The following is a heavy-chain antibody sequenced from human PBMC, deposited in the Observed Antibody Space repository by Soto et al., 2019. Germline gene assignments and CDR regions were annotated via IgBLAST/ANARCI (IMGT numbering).Heavy chain of an antibody. D-gene: IGHD5-18*01. J-gene: IGHJ4*02. CDR3: TSRRDWTAVDPLDY. CDR1: GFSFSESA. V-gene: IGHV3-73*01. Sequence: GGSRRLACAASGFSFSESAMHWVRQASGKGLEWVGRIRNKGNNYATAYTASVKGRFTISRDDSKNTVYLQMNSLKIDDTAVYYCTSRRDWTAVDPLDYWGLGTLVTISS. CDR2: IRNKGNNYAT.